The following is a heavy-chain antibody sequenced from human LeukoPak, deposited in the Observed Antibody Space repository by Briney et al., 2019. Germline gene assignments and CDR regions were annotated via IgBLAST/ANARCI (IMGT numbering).Heavy chain of an antibody. CDR1: GYTFTGYY. J-gene: IGHJ3*02. V-gene: IGHV1-2*02. CDR3: ATPLLPDAFDI. Sequence: ASVKVSCKASGYTFTGYYMHWVRQAPGQGLEWMGWINPNSGGTSYAQKFQGRVTMTRDTSISTAYMELSRLRSDDTAVYYCATPLLPDAFDIWGQGTMVTVSS. CDR2: INPNSGGT.